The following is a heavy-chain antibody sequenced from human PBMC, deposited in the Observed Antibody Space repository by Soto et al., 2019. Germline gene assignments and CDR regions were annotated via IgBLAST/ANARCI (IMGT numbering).Heavy chain of an antibody. D-gene: IGHD6-13*01. V-gene: IGHV3-74*01. CDR2: INSDGSST. Sequence: PGGSLRLSCAASGFTFSSYWMHWVRQAPGKGLVWVSRINSDGSSTSYADSVKGRFTISRDNSKNTLYLEMNSLRADDTAVYYCAKFDKGSAASGTNYFDYWGQGTLVTVSS. CDR3: AKFDKGSAASGTNYFDY. CDR1: GFTFSSYW. J-gene: IGHJ4*02.